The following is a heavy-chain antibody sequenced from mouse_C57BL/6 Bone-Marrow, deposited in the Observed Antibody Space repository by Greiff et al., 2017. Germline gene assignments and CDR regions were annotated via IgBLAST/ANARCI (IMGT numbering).Heavy chain of an antibody. D-gene: IGHD2-4*01. J-gene: IGHJ3*01. Sequence: QVHVKQPGAELVRPGSSVKLSCKASGYTFTSYWMDWVKQRPGQGLEWIGNIYPSDSETHYNQKFKDKATLTVDKSSSTAYMQLSSLTSEDSAVYYCAIYNDYAWFAYWGQGTLVTVSA. CDR3: AIYNDYAWFAY. CDR2: IYPSDSET. V-gene: IGHV1-61*01. CDR1: GYTFTSYW.